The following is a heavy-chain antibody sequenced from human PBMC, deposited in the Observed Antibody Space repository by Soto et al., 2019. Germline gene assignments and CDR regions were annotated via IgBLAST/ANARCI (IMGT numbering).Heavy chain of an antibody. J-gene: IGHJ4*02. CDR1: GFTFSNYA. CDR2: IRGAGGYT. V-gene: IGHV3-23*01. Sequence: EVQLLESGGGLVQPGGSLRLSCAASGFTFSNYAMSWVRQAPGKGLECVSIIRGAGGYTNYADSVKGRFTISRDNSKNTLYLQMISLRGEDTALYYCEKFYYGSGADRGGFDYWGQGTLVTVSS. CDR3: EKFYYGSGADRGGFDY. D-gene: IGHD3-10*01.